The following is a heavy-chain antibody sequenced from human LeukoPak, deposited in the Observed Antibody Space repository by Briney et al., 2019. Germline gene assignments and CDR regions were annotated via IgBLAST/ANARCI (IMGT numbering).Heavy chain of an antibody. CDR1: GGSFSGYY. Sequence: SETLSLTCAVYGGSFSGYYWSWIRQPPGKGLEWIGEINHSGSTNYNPSLKSRVTISVHTSKNQFSLKLSSVTAADTAVYYCARCIVATVIDYWGQGTLVTVSS. CDR2: INHSGST. D-gene: IGHD5-12*01. CDR3: ARCIVATVIDY. V-gene: IGHV4-34*01. J-gene: IGHJ4*02.